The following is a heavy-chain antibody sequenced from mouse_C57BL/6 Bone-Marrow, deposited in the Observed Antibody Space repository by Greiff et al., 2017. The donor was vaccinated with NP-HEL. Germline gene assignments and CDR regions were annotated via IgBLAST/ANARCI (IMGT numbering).Heavy chain of an antibody. Sequence: DVKLVESGAELVRPGASVKLSCTASGFNIKDYYMHWVKQRPEQGLEWIGRIDPEDGDTEYAPKFQGKATMTADTSSNTAYLQLSSLTSEDTAVYYCTTALYYGSSWYFDVWGTGTTVTVSS. J-gene: IGHJ1*03. V-gene: IGHV14-1*01. CDR2: IDPEDGDT. CDR3: TTALYYGSSWYFDV. CDR1: GFNIKDYY. D-gene: IGHD1-1*01.